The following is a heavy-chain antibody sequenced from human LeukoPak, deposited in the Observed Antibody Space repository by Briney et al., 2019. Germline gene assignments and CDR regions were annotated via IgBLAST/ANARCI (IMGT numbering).Heavy chain of an antibody. D-gene: IGHD2-15*01. V-gene: IGHV4-39*07. CDR3: ARFRCRGGSCSYYYYYYFRDV. CDR2: IHYSGIT. Sequence: SETLSLTCTVSGVSISSSSYYWAWLRQPPGKGLEWIGSIHYSGITYYNPSLQSLITISIDTTKNPYSLNLRCVTAADTGGYYCARFRCRGGSCSYYYYYYFRDVWGKGTRVTVS. CDR1: GVSISSSSYY. J-gene: IGHJ6*03.